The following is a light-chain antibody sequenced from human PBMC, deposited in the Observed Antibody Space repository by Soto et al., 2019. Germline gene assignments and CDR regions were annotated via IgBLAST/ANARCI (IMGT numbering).Light chain of an antibody. J-gene: IGLJ1*01. CDR3: GSWDSSLSAYV. V-gene: IGLV2-14*01. Sequence: QSALTQPASVSGSPGQSITISCSGTSSDVGGNNFVSWYQHHPGKAPKLIIFEVSDRPSGVSHRFSGSKSGNTASLTISGLQAEDEADYYCGSWDSSLSAYVFGTGTKLTVL. CDR1: SSDVGGNNF. CDR2: EVS.